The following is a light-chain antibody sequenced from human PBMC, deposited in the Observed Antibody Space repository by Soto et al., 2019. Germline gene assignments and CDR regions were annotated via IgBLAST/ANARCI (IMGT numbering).Light chain of an antibody. CDR1: SSDVGGYNY. J-gene: IGLJ1*01. V-gene: IGLV2-11*01. CDR2: DVS. CDR3: CSYAGSYTFYV. Sequence: QSVLTQPRSVSGSPGQSVTISCTGTSSDVGGYNYDSWYQQHPGKAPKLMIYDVSKRPSGVPDRFSGSKSGNTASLTISGLQAEDEADYYCCSYAGSYTFYVFGTGTKVTVL.